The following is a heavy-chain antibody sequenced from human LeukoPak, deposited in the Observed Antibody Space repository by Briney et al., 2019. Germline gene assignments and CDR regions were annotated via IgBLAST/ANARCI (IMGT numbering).Heavy chain of an antibody. CDR1: VFSLSNYF. CDR3: ATHSVYYSPFDY. Sequence: ARSLSLTCISTVFSLSNYFMSALRQAPGKELDWVSAISNSGDDTYSADSVKGRFTISRDNSKNTVYLQMSSLRAEDTAVYYCATHSVYYSPFDYWGQGTPVTVSS. CDR2: ISNSGDDT. J-gene: IGHJ4*02. D-gene: IGHD3-22*01. V-gene: IGHV3-23*01.